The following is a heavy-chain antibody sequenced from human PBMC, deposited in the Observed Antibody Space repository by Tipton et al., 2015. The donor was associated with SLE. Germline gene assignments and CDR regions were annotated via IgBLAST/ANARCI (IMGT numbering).Heavy chain of an antibody. Sequence: TLSLTCTVSGGSISSSGYYWSWFRQHPGKGLEWIGYIYYSGSTYYNPSLKSRITIAIDTSNNQFSLRLISVTAADTAIYYCAGGSSSPVYFWGQGRLVTVSS. CDR1: GGSISSSGYY. CDR2: IYYSGST. V-gene: IGHV4-31*03. CDR3: AGGSSSPVYF. J-gene: IGHJ4*02. D-gene: IGHD1-26*01.